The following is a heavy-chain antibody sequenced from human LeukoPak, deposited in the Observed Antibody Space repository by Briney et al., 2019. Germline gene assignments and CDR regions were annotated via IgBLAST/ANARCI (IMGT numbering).Heavy chain of an antibody. D-gene: IGHD3-10*01. Sequence: ASVKVPCKASGYTFTSYAMNWVRQAPGQGLEWMGWINTNTGNPTYAQGFTGRFVFSLDTSVSTAYLQISSLKAEDTAVYYCARGGRPHYLWFGELWFDYWGQGTLVTVSS. CDR3: ARGGRPHYLWFGELWFDY. V-gene: IGHV7-4-1*02. CDR2: INTNTGNP. J-gene: IGHJ4*02. CDR1: GYTFTSYA.